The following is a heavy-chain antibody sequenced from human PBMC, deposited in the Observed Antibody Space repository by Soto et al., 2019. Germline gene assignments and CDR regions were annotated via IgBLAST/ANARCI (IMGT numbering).Heavy chain of an antibody. V-gene: IGHV3-74*01. D-gene: IGHD4-17*01. CDR1: GFTFSSYW. Sequence: GGSLRLSCAASGFTFSSYWMHWVRQAPGKGLVWVSRINSDGSSTSYADSVKGRFTISRDNAKNTLYLQMNRLRAEDTAVYYCARDRATVTTYYYYYGMDVWGQGTTVTVSS. J-gene: IGHJ6*02. CDR2: INSDGSST. CDR3: ARDRATVTTYYYYYGMDV.